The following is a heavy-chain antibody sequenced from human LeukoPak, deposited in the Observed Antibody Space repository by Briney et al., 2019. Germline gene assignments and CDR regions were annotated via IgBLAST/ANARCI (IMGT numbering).Heavy chain of an antibody. CDR1: GYTFTGYY. CDR2: INPNSGGT. D-gene: IGHD6-19*01. J-gene: IGHJ3*02. Sequence: ASVKVSCKASGYTFTGYYMHWVRPTPGQGLEWMGWINPNSGGTNYAQKFQGMVTMTRDTSISTAYMELSRLRSDDTAVYYCARPGIAVAGTGVVDAFDIWGQGTMITVSS. CDR3: ARPGIAVAGTGVVDAFDI. V-gene: IGHV1-2*02.